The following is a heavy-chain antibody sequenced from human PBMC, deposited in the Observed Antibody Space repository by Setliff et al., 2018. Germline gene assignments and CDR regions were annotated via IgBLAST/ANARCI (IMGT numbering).Heavy chain of an antibody. CDR2: IFYNGNA. D-gene: IGHD5-12*01. Sequence: PSETLSLTCTVSGGSIGPHYWSWIRQAPGKGLEWIGHIFYNGNANYSPSLKSRVIISVETSKNQFSLNLKSVTAADTAVYYCARGGTFRYFDYWGQGSPVTVSS. CDR3: ARGGTFRYFDY. CDR1: GGSIGPHY. J-gene: IGHJ4*02. V-gene: IGHV4-59*11.